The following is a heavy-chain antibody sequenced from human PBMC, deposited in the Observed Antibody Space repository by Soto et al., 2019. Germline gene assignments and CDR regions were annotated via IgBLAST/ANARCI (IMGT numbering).Heavy chain of an antibody. J-gene: IGHJ4*02. CDR2: FDGSVGHT. Sequence: EVQLLESGGGLVQPGGSLRLSCAASGFSFSSYAVSWVRQPPGKGLEWVSVFDGSVGHTYYTNSVKGRFTISNHNSKNTLFLQMNSLKAEDTAVYFCAKHLQYASGWPLHYWGQGTLVTVSS. V-gene: IGHV3-23*01. D-gene: IGHD6-19*01. CDR3: AKHLQYASGWPLHY. CDR1: GFSFSSYA.